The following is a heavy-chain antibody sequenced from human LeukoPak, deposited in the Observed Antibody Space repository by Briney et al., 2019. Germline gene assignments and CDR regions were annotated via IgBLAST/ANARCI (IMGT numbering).Heavy chain of an antibody. V-gene: IGHV3-9*01. J-gene: IGHJ3*02. CDR3: AKDMRYDSSGYGAFDI. D-gene: IGHD3-22*01. CDR2: ISWNSGSI. CDR1: GFTFDDYA. Sequence: FLRLSSAASGFTFDDYAMHWVRQAPGKGLEWVSGISWNSGSIGYADSVKGRFTISRDNAKNSLYLQMNSLRAEDTALYYCAKDMRYDSSGYGAFDIWGQGTMVTVSS.